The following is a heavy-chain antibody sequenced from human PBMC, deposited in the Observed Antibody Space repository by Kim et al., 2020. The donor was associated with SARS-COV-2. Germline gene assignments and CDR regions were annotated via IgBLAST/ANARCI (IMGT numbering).Heavy chain of an antibody. Sequence: GSTNYNPSLKGRGTISVYTSKNKLSLKGRSVTAADTAVYYCARWSRPVDYWGQGTLVTVSP. CDR3: ARWSRPVDY. V-gene: IGHV4-34*01. CDR2: GST. D-gene: IGHD3-3*01. J-gene: IGHJ4*02.